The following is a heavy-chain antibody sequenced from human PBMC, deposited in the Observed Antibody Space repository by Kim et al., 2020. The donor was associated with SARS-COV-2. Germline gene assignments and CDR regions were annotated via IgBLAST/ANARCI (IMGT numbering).Heavy chain of an antibody. V-gene: IGHV1-2*04. CDR3: ARDRGYYYGSGTYLPKYYGMDV. CDR1: GYIFTGYY. Sequence: ASVKVSCKASGYIFTGYYMHWVRQAPGQGLEWMGWINPNSGGTNYAQKFQGWVTMTRDTSISTAYMELSRLRSDDTAVYYCARDRGYYYGSGTYLPKYYGMDVWGQGTTVTVSS. CDR2: INPNSGGT. J-gene: IGHJ6*02. D-gene: IGHD3-10*01.